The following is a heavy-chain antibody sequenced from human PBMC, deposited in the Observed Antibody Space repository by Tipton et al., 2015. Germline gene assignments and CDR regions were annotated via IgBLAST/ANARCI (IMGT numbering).Heavy chain of an antibody. V-gene: IGHV3-11*06. J-gene: IGHJ5*02. CDR2: ISANTVYT. CDR1: GFRFSGSY. CDR3: ARYVVVVDGPNYFDP. Sequence: GSLRLSCVASGFRFSGSYMAWIRQAPGKGLEWVAYISANTVYTSYSDSVAGRFTISRDNAQNSLYLQMNGLRSEDTAVYFCARYVVVVDGPNYFDPWGQGTLVTVSS. D-gene: IGHD3-10*02.